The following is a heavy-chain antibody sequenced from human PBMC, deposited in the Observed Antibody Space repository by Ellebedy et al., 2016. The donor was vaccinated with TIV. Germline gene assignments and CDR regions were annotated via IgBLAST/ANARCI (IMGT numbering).Heavy chain of an antibody. CDR2: IYPGDSNT. D-gene: IGHD6-19*01. Sequence: GESLKISCEASGLNFDRYWIGWARPVPGKGLEWMALIYPGDSNTQYSPAFQGQVIISADKSINTAYLEWSSLRASDPAIYYCARRLAPGYSSGWGFTAWGQGTLVTVSS. CDR1: GLNFDRYW. CDR3: ARRLAPGYSSGWGFTA. J-gene: IGHJ5*02. V-gene: IGHV5-51*01.